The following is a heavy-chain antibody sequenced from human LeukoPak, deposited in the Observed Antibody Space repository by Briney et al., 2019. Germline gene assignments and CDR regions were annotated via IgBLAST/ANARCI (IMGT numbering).Heavy chain of an antibody. D-gene: IGHD6-19*01. Sequence: GGSLRLSCAASGFRFNTYWMHWVRQAPRKGLVWVSRINPDGRTTDYANSVKGRFTISRDNAKNTLYLQMNSLRVEDTATYYCAKVDGTGNSVFDYWRQGTLVPVSS. CDR1: GFRFNTYW. J-gene: IGHJ4*02. V-gene: IGHV3-74*01. CDR2: INPDGRTT. CDR3: AKVDGTGNSVFDY.